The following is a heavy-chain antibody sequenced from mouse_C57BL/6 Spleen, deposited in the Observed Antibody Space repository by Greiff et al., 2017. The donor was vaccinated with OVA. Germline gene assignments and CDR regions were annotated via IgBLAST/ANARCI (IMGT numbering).Heavy chain of an antibody. V-gene: IGHV1-52*01. CDR2: IDPSDSET. J-gene: IGHJ2*01. CDR1: GYTFTSYW. Sequence: QVPLQQSGAELVRPGSSVKLSCKASGYTFTSYWMHWVKQRPIQGLEWIGNIDPSDSETHYNQKFKDKATLTVDKSSSTAYMQLSSLTSEDSAVYYCARAVYFDYWGQGTTLTVSS. CDR3: ARAVYFDY.